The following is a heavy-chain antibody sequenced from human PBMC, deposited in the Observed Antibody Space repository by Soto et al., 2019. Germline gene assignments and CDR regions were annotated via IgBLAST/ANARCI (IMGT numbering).Heavy chain of an antibody. CDR2: IYHSVST. CDR3: ARVACSGGSCYLGGWFDP. D-gene: IGHD2-15*01. J-gene: IGHJ5*02. V-gene: IGHV4-30-2*01. Sequence: PXQTLCCPGAVSGGGISSGGQSWSWIRQPPGNRLEWIGYIYHSVSTYYNPSLKSRVTISVDRSKNQFSLKLSSVTAADTAVYYCARVACSGGSCYLGGWFDPWGQGTLVTVSS. CDR1: GGGISSGGQS.